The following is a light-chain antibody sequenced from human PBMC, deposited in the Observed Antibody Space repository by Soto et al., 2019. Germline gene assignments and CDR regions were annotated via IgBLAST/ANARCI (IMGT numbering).Light chain of an antibody. J-gene: IGKJ5*01. Sequence: ENLLAQSPGTLSLSPGEKATRSVRASQSVRSSLAWYQQTPGQAPRLLIYDASTRATGIPARFSGSGSETDFTLTIPSLEPEDFAVYYCQQRNNWPPIPFGQGTRLEIK. V-gene: IGKV3-11*01. CDR3: QQRNNWPPIP. CDR1: QSVRSS. CDR2: DAS.